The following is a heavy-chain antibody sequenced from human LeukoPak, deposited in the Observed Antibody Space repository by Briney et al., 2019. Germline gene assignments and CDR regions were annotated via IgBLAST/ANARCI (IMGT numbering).Heavy chain of an antibody. CDR1: GFTFSTYA. Sequence: PGGSLRLSCAASGFTFSTYAMHWVRQAPGKGLEYVSVISSNGGSTYYANSVKGRFTISRDNSKNTPYLQMGSLRAEDMAVYYCARGRDSSSPGFGYWGQGTLVTVSS. D-gene: IGHD6-6*01. V-gene: IGHV3-64*01. CDR3: ARGRDSSSPGFGY. J-gene: IGHJ4*02. CDR2: ISSNGGST.